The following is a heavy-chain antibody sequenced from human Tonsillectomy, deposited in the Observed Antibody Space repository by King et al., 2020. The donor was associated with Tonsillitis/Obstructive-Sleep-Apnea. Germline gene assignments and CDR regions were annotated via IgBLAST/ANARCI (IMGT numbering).Heavy chain of an antibody. Sequence: VQLVESGGGLVQPGGSLRLSCVASGFTFSTYAMTWVRQAPGKGPEWVSGISGSNGGTYYADSGKGRLPISRDNSKNTLYLQMNSLRADDTALYYCAKDFAAVTGDPGSWGQGTLVTVSS. CDR3: AKDFAAVTGDPGS. CDR2: ISGSNGGT. J-gene: IGHJ5*02. CDR1: GFTFSTYA. V-gene: IGHV3-23*04. D-gene: IGHD6-19*01.